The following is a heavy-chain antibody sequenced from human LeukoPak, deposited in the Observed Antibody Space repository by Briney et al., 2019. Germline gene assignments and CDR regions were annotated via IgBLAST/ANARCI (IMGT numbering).Heavy chain of an antibody. CDR1: GGSIGSGGYT. Sequence: SETLSLTCAVSGGSIGSGGYTWGWIRQPPGKGLEWIGYFYHSGSTHYNPSLKSRVTISVDRSENRISLKLRSVTAADTAVYYCARETTGWYRALDSWGQGSLVTVSS. CDR3: ARETTGWYRALDS. D-gene: IGHD6-19*01. J-gene: IGHJ4*02. V-gene: IGHV4-30-2*01. CDR2: FYHSGST.